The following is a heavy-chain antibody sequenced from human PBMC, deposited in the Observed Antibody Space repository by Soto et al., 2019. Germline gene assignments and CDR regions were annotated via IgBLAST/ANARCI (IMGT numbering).Heavy chain of an antibody. CDR1: GGSIRDYF. CDR2: IYYTGRT. J-gene: IGHJ5*01. CDR3: ARDPQYSGGDWYEDWFDS. Sequence: QVQLQESGPGLVKPSETLSLTCTVSGGSIRDYFWSWIRQPPGKGLEWIGHIYYTGRTNSNSSLKSRVTMSLDTSKNQFSMKLASVPAAHTAVYYCARDPQYSGGDWYEDWFDSWGQGTLVTVSS. V-gene: IGHV4-59*13. D-gene: IGHD2-21*02.